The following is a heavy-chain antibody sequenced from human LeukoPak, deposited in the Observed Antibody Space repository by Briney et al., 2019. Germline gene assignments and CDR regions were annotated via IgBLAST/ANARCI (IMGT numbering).Heavy chain of an antibody. D-gene: IGHD1-14*01. J-gene: IGHJ3*02. CDR2: ISHIGST. Sequence: SETLSLTCSVSGDSITGHFLTWIRQPPGNGLEWIGYISHIGSTNYNPSLKSRVTISVDTSKNQFSLKLTSVTAADTALYYCARDRISINALDMWGQGTMVTVSS. V-gene: IGHV4-59*11. CDR3: ARDRISINALDM. CDR1: GDSITGHF.